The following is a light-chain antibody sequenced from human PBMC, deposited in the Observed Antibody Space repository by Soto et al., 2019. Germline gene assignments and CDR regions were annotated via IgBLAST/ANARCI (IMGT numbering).Light chain of an antibody. CDR2: GAS. J-gene: IGKJ1*01. Sequence: ETVLTQSPCTLYFSPGETATLSCRASQSVDRELAWYVQKPGQAPRLLIYGASNRATGIPDRFSGSGSGTDFTLTISRLEPEDFAVYYCQQYGSSGTFGQGTKVDIK. V-gene: IGKV3-20*01. CDR1: QSVDRE. CDR3: QQYGSSGT.